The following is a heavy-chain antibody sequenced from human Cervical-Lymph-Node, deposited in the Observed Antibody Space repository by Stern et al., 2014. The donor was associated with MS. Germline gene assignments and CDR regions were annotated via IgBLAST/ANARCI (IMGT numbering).Heavy chain of an antibody. CDR3: ARAAYSTSSYNY. D-gene: IGHD6-6*01. J-gene: IGHJ4*02. CDR1: GGTFNTNV. Sequence: QMQLVQSGAEVKKPGSSVKVSCKASGGTFNTNVISWVRQAPVQGLEWMGGIIPIFGPALYAKKFQGRVTLTAHESTSDVYMELISLRSEDTAVYSCARAAYSTSSYNYWGQGTLVIVSS. CDR2: IIPIFGPA. V-gene: IGHV1-69*01.